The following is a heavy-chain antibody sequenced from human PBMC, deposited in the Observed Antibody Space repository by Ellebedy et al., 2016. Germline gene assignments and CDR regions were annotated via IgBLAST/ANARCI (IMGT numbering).Heavy chain of an antibody. J-gene: IGHJ4*02. CDR1: GFIFDDYA. Sequence: SLKISXTGSGFIFDDYAMHWVRQAPGKGPEWVSGINWESTSIGYADSVKGRFTISRDNAKNTLYVQMNSLRVEDTAVDFCATGGISAYEYWGQGTLVTVSS. V-gene: IGHV3-9*01. D-gene: IGHD5-12*01. CDR2: INWESTSI. CDR3: ATGGISAYEY.